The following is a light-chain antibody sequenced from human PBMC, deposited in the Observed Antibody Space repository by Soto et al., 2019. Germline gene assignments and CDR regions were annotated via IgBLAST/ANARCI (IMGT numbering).Light chain of an antibody. CDR1: SSNIGAGYD. CDR3: QSYDRSLEVV. Sequence: QSVLTQPPSVSGAPGQRVTISCTGSSSNIGAGYDVHWYQQLPGTAPKLLIYGNTNRPSGVPDRFSGSKSGTSASLALTGLPAEDEGDYYCQSYDRSLEVVFGGGTKLTVL. CDR2: GNT. J-gene: IGLJ2*01. V-gene: IGLV1-40*01.